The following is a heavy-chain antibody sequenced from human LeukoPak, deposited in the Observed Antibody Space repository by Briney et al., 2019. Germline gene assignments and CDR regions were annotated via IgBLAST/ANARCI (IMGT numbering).Heavy chain of an antibody. CDR2: IRYDGSNK. V-gene: IGHV3-30*02. Sequence: PGGSLRLSCAASGFTFIYYGMHWVRQAPGKGLEWVAFIRYDGSNKYYADSVRGRFTISRDNSKNTLYLQMNSLRAEDTAVYYCAKDGVGAVPYYYYYMDVWGKGTTVTVSS. J-gene: IGHJ6*03. D-gene: IGHD1-26*01. CDR3: AKDGVGAVPYYYYYMDV. CDR1: GFTFIYYG.